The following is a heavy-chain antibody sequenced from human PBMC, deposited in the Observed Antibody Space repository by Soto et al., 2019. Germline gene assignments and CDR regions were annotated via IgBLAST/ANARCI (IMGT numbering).Heavy chain of an antibody. CDR3: ASTTSRLAARRYYYGMDV. CDR2: IIPIFGTA. D-gene: IGHD6-6*01. V-gene: IGHV1-69*06. J-gene: IGHJ6*02. Sequence: QVQLVQSGAEVKKPGSSVKVSCKASGGTFSSYAISWVRQAPGQGLEWMGGIIPIFGTANYAQKFQGRVTITADKSTSTAYMELISLRSEDTAVYYCASTTSRLAARRYYYGMDVWGQGTTVTVSS. CDR1: GGTFSSYA.